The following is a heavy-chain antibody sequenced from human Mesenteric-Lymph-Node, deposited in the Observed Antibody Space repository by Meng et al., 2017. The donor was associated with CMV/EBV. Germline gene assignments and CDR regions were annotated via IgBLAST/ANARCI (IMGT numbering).Heavy chain of an antibody. V-gene: IGHV1-2*02. Sequence: ASGSTFTNYGLSWVRQAPGQSLEWMGWIIPNSGGTAYAQKFQGRVTMTIDTSIRTAYMELSRLRSDDTAVYYCARVSDLWFGESLPYWGQGTLVTVSS. CDR2: IIPNSGGT. CDR3: ARVSDLWFGESLPY. D-gene: IGHD3-10*01. J-gene: IGHJ4*02. CDR1: GSTFTNYG.